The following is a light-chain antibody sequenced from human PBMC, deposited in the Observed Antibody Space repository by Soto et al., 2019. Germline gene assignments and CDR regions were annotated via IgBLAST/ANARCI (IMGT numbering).Light chain of an antibody. CDR1: QSISTW. CDR2: KAS. J-gene: IGKJ1*01. Sequence: DIQMTQSPSTLSASVGDRVTITCRASQSISTWLAWYQQKPGKAPKVLIYKASSLQSGVPLRFSGSGSGTEFTLTISSLQPDDFATYYCQQYNSYWWTFDQGTKVEIK. CDR3: QQYNSYWWT. V-gene: IGKV1-5*03.